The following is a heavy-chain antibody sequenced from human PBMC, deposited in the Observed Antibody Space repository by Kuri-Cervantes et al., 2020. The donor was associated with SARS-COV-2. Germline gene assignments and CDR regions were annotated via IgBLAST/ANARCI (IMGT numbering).Heavy chain of an antibody. CDR3: ARKAPYSSGAGWFDP. D-gene: IGHD6-19*01. CDR2: IYYSGNT. Sequence: SETLSLTCTVSGGSINIANYYWSWVRQPPGMGLEWIGHIYYSGNTYYNPSLKSRVSMSVDTSKNQFSLKLNAVTAADTAVYYCARKAPYSSGAGWFDPWGQGTLVTVSS. V-gene: IGHV4-30-4*08. CDR1: GGSINIANYY. J-gene: IGHJ5*02.